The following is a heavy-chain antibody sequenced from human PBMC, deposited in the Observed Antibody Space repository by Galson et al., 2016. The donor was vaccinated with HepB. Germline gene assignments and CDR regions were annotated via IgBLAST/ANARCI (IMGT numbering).Heavy chain of an antibody. V-gene: IGHV3-53*01. J-gene: IGHJ6*02. Sequence: SLRLSCAASGFTVSSKCMSWVRQAPGKGLEWVSVIYSSGSTYYADSVKGRFTFSRDNSKNTLYLQMNSLRAEDTAVYYCARAWGNYGMDVWGQGTTVTVSS. CDR1: GFTVSSKC. CDR3: ARAWGNYGMDV. CDR2: IYSSGST. D-gene: IGHD7-27*01.